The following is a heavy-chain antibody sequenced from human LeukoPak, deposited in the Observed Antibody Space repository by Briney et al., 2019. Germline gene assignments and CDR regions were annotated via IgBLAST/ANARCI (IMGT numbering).Heavy chain of an antibody. CDR3: ARDPGDWAYYFDY. Sequence: ASVKVSCKASGYTFTGYYMHWVRQAPGQGLEWMGWINPNSCGTNYAQKCQGRVTMTRDTSISTAYMELSRLRSDDTAVYYCARDPGDWAYYFDYWGQGTLVTVSS. V-gene: IGHV1-2*02. CDR2: INPNSCGT. D-gene: IGHD3/OR15-3a*01. J-gene: IGHJ4*02. CDR1: GYTFTGYY.